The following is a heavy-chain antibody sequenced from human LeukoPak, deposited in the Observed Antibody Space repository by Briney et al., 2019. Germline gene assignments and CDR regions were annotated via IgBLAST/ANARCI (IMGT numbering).Heavy chain of an antibody. CDR1: GFTFNTYS. D-gene: IGHD6-13*01. CDR2: IYSSNTYI. Sequence: GGSLRLSCAASGFTFNTYSLNWVRQAPGMGLEWVSSIYSSNTYIYYADSVKGRFTISRDDAKNAVYLQMNSLRAEDTAVYYCARVSRVAYSSSWYLDHWGQGTLVTVSS. V-gene: IGHV3-21*01. CDR3: ARVSRVAYSSSWYLDH. J-gene: IGHJ4*02.